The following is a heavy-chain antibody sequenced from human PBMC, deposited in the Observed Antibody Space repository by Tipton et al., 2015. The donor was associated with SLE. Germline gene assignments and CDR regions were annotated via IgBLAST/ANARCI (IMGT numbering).Heavy chain of an antibody. CDR3: AKDAHYNWLISGNWFDP. Sequence: TLSLTCAVSGVSVNIPADYWTWIRQHPEKGLEWIGYIYLGRLPHYNPALRSRLTLSADTSTNELSLTLTSVTAADTGIYYCAKDAHYNWLISGNWFDPWGQGSLVTVSS. V-gene: IGHV4-31*11. CDR1: GVSVNIPADY. J-gene: IGHJ5*02. CDR2: IYLGRLP. D-gene: IGHD3-9*01.